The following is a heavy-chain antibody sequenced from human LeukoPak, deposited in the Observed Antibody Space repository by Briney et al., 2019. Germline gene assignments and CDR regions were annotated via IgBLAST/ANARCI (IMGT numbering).Heavy chain of an antibody. CDR1: GFTFSDFW. J-gene: IGHJ4*02. D-gene: IGHD7-27*01. CDR2: IYSGGST. CDR3: ARGYLTGYFDN. Sequence: GGSLRLSCAASGFTFSDFWMTWVRQPPGKGLEWVSVIYSGGSTYYADSVKGRFTISRDNSKHTLYLQMNSLRAEDTAVYYCARGYLTGYFDNWGQGTLVTVSS. V-gene: IGHV3-66*01.